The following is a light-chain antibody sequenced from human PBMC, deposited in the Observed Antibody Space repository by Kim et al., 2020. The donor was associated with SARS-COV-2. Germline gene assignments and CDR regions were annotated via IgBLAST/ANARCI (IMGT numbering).Light chain of an antibody. CDR3: KQYDNSLWA. CDR2: SAS. J-gene: IGKJ1*01. V-gene: IGKV3-20*01. Sequence: IVLTQSPGTLSLSPGERATLSCRASQSVSSSYLAWYQQKPGQAPRLLIYSASSRAAGIPDRFSGSGSGTDFTLTISRLEPEDFALYHCKQYDNSLWAFAQGTKVDIK. CDR1: QSVSSSY.